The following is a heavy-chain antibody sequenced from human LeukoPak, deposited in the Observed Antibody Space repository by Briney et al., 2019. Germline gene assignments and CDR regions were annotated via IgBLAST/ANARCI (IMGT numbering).Heavy chain of an antibody. CDR1: GGSISSYY. J-gene: IGHJ4*02. V-gene: IGHV4-59*01. CDR3: ARRVGSSGTPRPPHFDY. D-gene: IGHD1-26*01. CDR2: IYYSGST. Sequence: PSETLSLTCTVSGGSISSYYWSWIRQPPGKGLEWIGYIYYSGSTNYNPSLKSRVTISVDTSKNQFSLKLSSVTAADTAVYYCARRVGSSGTPRPPHFDYWGQGTLVTVSS.